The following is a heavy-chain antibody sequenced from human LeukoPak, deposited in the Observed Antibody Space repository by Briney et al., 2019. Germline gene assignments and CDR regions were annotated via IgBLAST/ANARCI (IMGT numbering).Heavy chain of an antibody. CDR1: GGSISSSSYY. J-gene: IGHJ4*02. CDR2: IYYSGST. CDR3: ARRVWGAAMVNY. D-gene: IGHD5-18*01. V-gene: IGHV4-39*01. Sequence: SETLSHTCTVSGGSISSSSYYWGWIRQPPGKGLEWIGSIYYSGSTYYNPSLKSRVTISVDTSKNQFSLKLSSVTAADTAVYYCARRVWGAAMVNYWGQGTLVTVSS.